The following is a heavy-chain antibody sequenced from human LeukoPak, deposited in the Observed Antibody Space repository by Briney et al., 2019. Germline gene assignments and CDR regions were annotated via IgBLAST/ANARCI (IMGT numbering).Heavy chain of an antibody. CDR3: ARTPVARRDWFDP. J-gene: IGHJ5*02. V-gene: IGHV1-2*02. Sequence: ASVKVSCKASGYTFTGYYMHWVRQAPGQGLEWMGWINPNSGGTNYAQKFQGRVTMTRDTSISTAYMELSRLRSDDTAAYYCARTPVARRDWFDPWGQGTLVTVSS. D-gene: IGHD6-19*01. CDR2: INPNSGGT. CDR1: GYTFTGYY.